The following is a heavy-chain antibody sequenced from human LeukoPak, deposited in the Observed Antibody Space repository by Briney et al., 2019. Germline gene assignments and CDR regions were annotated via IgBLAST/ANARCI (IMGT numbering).Heavy chain of an antibody. CDR2: IYYSGST. Sequence: SETLSLTCTVSGGSISSTSYYWGWIRQPPGKGLECIGTIYYSGSTSYNPSLTSRVTISVDTSKDQFSLKLSSMTAADTAVYYCARLRRERSYSFDYWGQGTLVTVSS. J-gene: IGHJ4*02. V-gene: IGHV4-39*07. D-gene: IGHD3-16*01. CDR1: GGSISSTSYY. CDR3: ARLRRERSYSFDY.